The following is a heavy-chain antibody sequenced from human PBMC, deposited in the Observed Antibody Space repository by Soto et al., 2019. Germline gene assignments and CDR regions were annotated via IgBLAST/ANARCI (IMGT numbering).Heavy chain of an antibody. Sequence: QVQLVESGGDLVKPGGSLRLSCAASGFTFSDSYMSWIRQAPGKGLEYISYISGSSTYINYADSVKGRFTISRDNAKNSLYLQMNSLRAEDTAVYYCTRDQRPADFWGQGTLVTVSS. J-gene: IGHJ4*02. CDR2: ISGSSTYI. CDR3: TRDQRPADF. CDR1: GFTFSDSY. V-gene: IGHV3-11*06.